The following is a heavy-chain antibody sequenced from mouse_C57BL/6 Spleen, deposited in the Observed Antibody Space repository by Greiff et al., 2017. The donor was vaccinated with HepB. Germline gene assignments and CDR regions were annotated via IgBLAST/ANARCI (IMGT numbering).Heavy chain of an antibody. CDR2: ISSGGSYT. CDR3: ARHGDISGAMDY. D-gene: IGHD3-2*02. J-gene: IGHJ4*01. CDR1: GFTFSSYG. V-gene: IGHV5-6*01. Sequence: DVHLVESGGDLVKPGGSLKLSCAASGFTFSSYGMSWVRQTPDKRLEWVATISSGGSYTYYPDSVKGRFTISRDNAKNTLYLQMSSLKSEDTAMYYCARHGDISGAMDYWGQGTSVTVSS.